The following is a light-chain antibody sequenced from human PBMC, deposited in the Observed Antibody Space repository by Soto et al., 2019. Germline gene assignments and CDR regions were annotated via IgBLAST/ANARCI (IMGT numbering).Light chain of an antibody. CDR2: QVT. CDR3: SSYTDSSNYV. CDR1: ISDLSIYNY. J-gene: IGLJ1*01. V-gene: IGLV2-14*01. Sequence: QSVLTQPASVSGSPGQSITVSCTGTISDLSIYNYVSWYQQQPGKAPKLMIYQVTNRLSGVSNRFSGSRSGNTASLTISGLQAEDEADYYCSSYTDSSNYVFGTGTKVTVL.